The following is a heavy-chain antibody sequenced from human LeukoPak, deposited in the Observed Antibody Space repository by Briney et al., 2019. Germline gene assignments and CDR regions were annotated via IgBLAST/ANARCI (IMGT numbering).Heavy chain of an antibody. CDR3: ARDHFGYYDFWSGYPEVYFDY. Sequence: GGSLRLSCAASGFTFSSYSMNWVRQAPGKGLEWVSSISSSSSYIYYADSVKGRFTISRDNAKNSLYLQMNSLRAEDTAVYYCARDHFGYYDFWSGYPEVYFDYWGQGTLITVSS. D-gene: IGHD3-3*01. J-gene: IGHJ4*02. V-gene: IGHV3-21*01. CDR1: GFTFSSYS. CDR2: ISSSSSYI.